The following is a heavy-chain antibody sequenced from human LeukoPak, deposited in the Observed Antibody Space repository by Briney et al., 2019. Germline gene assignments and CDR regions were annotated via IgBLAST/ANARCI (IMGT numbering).Heavy chain of an antibody. Sequence: GGSLRLSCAASGFIFSSYAMSWVRQAPGKGLEWVSAISGSGGSTYYADSVKGRFTISRDNSKNTLYLQMNSLRAEDTAVYYCAKAGSPYYDILTGPKWYYYYYYGMDVWGQGTTVTVSS. CDR1: GFIFSSYA. V-gene: IGHV3-23*01. CDR3: AKAGSPYYDILTGPKWYYYYYYGMDV. J-gene: IGHJ6*02. D-gene: IGHD3-9*01. CDR2: ISGSGGST.